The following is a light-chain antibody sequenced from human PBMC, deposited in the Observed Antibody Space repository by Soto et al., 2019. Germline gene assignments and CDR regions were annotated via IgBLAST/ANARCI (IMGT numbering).Light chain of an antibody. Sequence: GLTQPPSVSESHGQSLTISSTGTSSDVGGYDYVSWYQQRTGQAPKLLISDVTKRRSGVPHQYSCSKSGNAASLTIAGLQAVDEADFYCCSYGGSFPYVYGSGTNVTVL. CDR3: CSYGGSFPYV. CDR2: DVT. V-gene: IGLV2-11*01. CDR1: SSDVGGYDY. J-gene: IGLJ1*01.